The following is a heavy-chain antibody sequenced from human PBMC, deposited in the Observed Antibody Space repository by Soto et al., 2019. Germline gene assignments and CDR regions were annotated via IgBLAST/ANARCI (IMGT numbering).Heavy chain of an antibody. J-gene: IGHJ6*02. D-gene: IGHD3-10*01. Sequence: ASVKVSCKASGGTFDNYAISWVRQAPGQGLEWVGGIIPHVDAANYAQKFQGRVTIAADEPAGTAYMELSRLTSEDTAVYYCAKGSYYDASRDHDTQRSYYNYFGLDVWGQGTTVTVSS. CDR2: IIPHVDAA. V-gene: IGHV1-69*13. CDR1: GGTFDNYA. CDR3: AKGSYYDASRDHDTQRSYYNYFGLDV.